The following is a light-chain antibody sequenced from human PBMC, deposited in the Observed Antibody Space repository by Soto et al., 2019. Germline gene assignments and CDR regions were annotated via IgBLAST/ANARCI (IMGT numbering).Light chain of an antibody. CDR1: QSISSW. J-gene: IGKJ1*01. V-gene: IGKV1-5*03. CDR3: QQYNSYPWT. CDR2: KAS. Sequence: DIQMTQSPSTLSASVGDRVTITCRASQSISSWLAWYQQKPGKAPKLLIYKASSLESGVPSRFSGSGSGTEFTRTISSLQPDDFAPYYCQQYNSYPWTFGQGTKVEIK.